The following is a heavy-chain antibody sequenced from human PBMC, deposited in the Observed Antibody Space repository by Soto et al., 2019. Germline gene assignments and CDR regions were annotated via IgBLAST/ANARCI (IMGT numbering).Heavy chain of an antibody. Sequence: QITLKESGPTLVKPTQTLTLTCTFSGFSLSTSGVGVGWIRQPPGKALEWLALIYWDDDKRYSPSLKSRLTLTKDTSKNQVVLTVTNMDPVDTATYYCARHEGLHWYFDLWGRGTLVTVSS. CDR2: IYWDDDK. V-gene: IGHV2-5*02. J-gene: IGHJ2*01. CDR1: GFSLSTSGVG. CDR3: ARHEGLHWYFDL.